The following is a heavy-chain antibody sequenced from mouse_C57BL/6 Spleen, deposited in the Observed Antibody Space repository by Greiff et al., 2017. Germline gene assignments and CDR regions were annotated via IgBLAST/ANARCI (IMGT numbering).Heavy chain of an antibody. J-gene: IGHJ4*01. V-gene: IGHV14-2*01. D-gene: IGHD2-4*01. CDR2: IDPEDGAT. CDR1: GFNIKDYY. Sequence: EVQLQQSGAELVKPGASVKLSCTASGFNIKDYYMHWVKQRPEQGLEWIGRIDPEDGATNYAPKVQGKATITADTSSNTAYLQLSSLTSEDTAVYYCARSDYGYAMDYWGQGTSVTVSS. CDR3: ARSDYGYAMDY.